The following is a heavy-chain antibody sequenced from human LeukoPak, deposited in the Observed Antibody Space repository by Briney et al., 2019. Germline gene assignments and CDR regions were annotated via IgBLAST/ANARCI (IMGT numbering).Heavy chain of an antibody. V-gene: IGHV1-8*03. CDR1: AYSFSTYD. D-gene: IGHD3-22*01. Sequence: WASVKVSCKASAYSFSTYDINWVRQATGQGLERMGWMNPNSGNTGYAQKFQGRVTITRNTSISTAYMELSGLRSEDTAVYYCARLHYYDSSGYYYRTFDYWGQGTLVTVSS. CDR3: ARLHYYDSSGYYYRTFDY. CDR2: MNPNSGNT. J-gene: IGHJ4*02.